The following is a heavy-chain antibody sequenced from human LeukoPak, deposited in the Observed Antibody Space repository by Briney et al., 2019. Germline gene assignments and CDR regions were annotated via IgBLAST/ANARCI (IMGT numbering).Heavy chain of an antibody. CDR2: INPNSGGT. J-gene: IGHJ4*02. CDR3: ARGFRYSSGWYVLPY. V-gene: IGHV1-2*02. Sequence: GASVKVSCKASGYTFTGYYMHWVRQAPGQGLEWMGWINPNSGGTNYAQKFQGRVTMTRDTSISTAYMELSRLRSDDTAVYYCARGFRYSSGWYVLPYWGQGTLVTVSS. D-gene: IGHD6-19*01. CDR1: GYTFTGYY.